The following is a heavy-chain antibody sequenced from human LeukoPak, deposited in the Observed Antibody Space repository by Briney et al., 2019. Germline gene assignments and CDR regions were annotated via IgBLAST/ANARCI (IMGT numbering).Heavy chain of an antibody. V-gene: IGHV4-39*01. CDR1: GGSISSSSYY. Sequence: SETLSLTCTVSGGSISSSSYYWGWIRQPPGKGLEWIGSIYYSGSTYYNPSLKSRVTISVDTSKNQFSLKLSSVTAADTAVYYCARRNCSGGSCYSDNWFDPWGQGTLVTVSS. CDR2: IYYSGST. J-gene: IGHJ5*02. CDR3: ARRNCSGGSCYSDNWFDP. D-gene: IGHD2-15*01.